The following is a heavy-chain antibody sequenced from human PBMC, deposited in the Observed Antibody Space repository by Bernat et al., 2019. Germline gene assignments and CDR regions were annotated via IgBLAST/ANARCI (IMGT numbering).Heavy chain of an antibody. CDR3: ARNQEYSSSLYYYYYMDV. V-gene: IGHV4-59*08. CDR2: IYYSGST. D-gene: IGHD6-6*01. J-gene: IGHJ6*03. CDR1: GGSISRYY. Sequence: GTRARTGTGAGGSISRYYWSWSRQPPGKGLEWSGDIYYSGSTNYNPSLKSRVTISVDTSKNQFSLKLSSVTAADTAAYYCARNQEYSSSLYYYYYMDVWGKGTTVTVSS.